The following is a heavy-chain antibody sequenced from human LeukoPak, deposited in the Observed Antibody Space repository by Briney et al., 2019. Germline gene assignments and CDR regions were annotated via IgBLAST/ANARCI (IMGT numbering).Heavy chain of an antibody. CDR2: ISSSSSTI. D-gene: IGHD3-10*01. V-gene: IGHV3-48*01. Sequence: PGGSLRLSCAASGFTFSSYSMNWVRQAPGKGLEWVSYISSSSSTIYYADSVKGRFTISRDNAKNSLYLQMNSLRAEDTAVYYCARDRAYYGSGSYPPNGMDVWGQGTTVTVSS. CDR1: GFTFSSYS. J-gene: IGHJ6*02. CDR3: ARDRAYYGSGSYPPNGMDV.